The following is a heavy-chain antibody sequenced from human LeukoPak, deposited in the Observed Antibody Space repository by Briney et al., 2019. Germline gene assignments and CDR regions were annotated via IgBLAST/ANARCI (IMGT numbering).Heavy chain of an antibody. CDR1: GGSISSSSYY. CDR2: IYYSGST. D-gene: IGHD6-13*01. V-gene: IGHV4-39*01. CDR3: ARQVRSWYGWDY. J-gene: IGHJ4*02. Sequence: PSETLSLTCTVPGGSISSSSYYWGWIRQPPGKGLEWIGSIYYSGSTYYNPSLKSRVTISVDTSKNQFSLKLSSVTAADTAVYYCARQVRSWYGWDYWGQGTLVTVSS.